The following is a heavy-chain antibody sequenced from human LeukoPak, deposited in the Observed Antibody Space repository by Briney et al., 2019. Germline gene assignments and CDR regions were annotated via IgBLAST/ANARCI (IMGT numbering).Heavy chain of an antibody. V-gene: IGHV3-23*01. CDR3: AKDQAGLGPAWYYYYYMDV. D-gene: IGHD3-10*01. CDR2: FSDSDYGT. J-gene: IGHJ6*03. CDR1: GFTFSSHA. Sequence: GGSLRLSCAASGFTFSSHAMSWVRQAPGKGLEWVATFSDSDYGTYYADSVKGRFTISRDNSKNTLYLQMNSLRAEDTAVYYCAKDQAGLGPAWYYYYYMDVWGKGTTVTVSS.